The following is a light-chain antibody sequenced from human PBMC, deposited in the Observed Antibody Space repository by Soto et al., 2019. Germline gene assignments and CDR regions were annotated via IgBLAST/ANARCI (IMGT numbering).Light chain of an antibody. J-gene: IGLJ2*01. CDR1: SGHSSYA. Sequence: QPVLTQSPSASASLGASVKLTCTLSSGHSSYAIAWHQQQPEKGPRYLMKLNSDGSHSKWDGIPDRFSGSSSGAERYLTISSLQSEDEADYYCQTWGTGMVFGGGTNLTVL. CDR3: QTWGTGMV. CDR2: LNSDGSH. V-gene: IGLV4-69*01.